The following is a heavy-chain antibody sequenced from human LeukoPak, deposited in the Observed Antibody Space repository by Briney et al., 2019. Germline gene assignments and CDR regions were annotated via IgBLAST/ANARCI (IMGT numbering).Heavy chain of an antibody. V-gene: IGHV4-59*01. CDR1: GGSISSYY. CDR3: AREHSSSSGRVMDV. J-gene: IGHJ6*03. CDR2: IYYSGST. Sequence: SETLSLTCTVSGGSISSYYWSWIRQPPGKGLEWIGYIYYSGSTNYNPSLKSRVTISVDTSKNQFSLKLSSVTAADTAVYYCAREHSSSSGRVMDVWGKGTTVTVSS. D-gene: IGHD6-6*01.